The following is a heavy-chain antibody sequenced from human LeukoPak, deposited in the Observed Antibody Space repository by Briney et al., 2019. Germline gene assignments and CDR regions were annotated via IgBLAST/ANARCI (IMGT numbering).Heavy chain of an antibody. CDR2: IIPIFGIA. CDR3: ARHGGNQSLDY. D-gene: IGHD4-23*01. V-gene: IGHV1-69*04. Sequence: SVKVSCKASGGAFSSYAISWVRQAPGQGLEWMGRIIPIFGIANYAQKFQGRVTITADKSTSTAYMELSSLRSEDTAVYYCARHGGNQSLDYWGQGTLVTVSS. CDR1: GGAFSSYA. J-gene: IGHJ4*02.